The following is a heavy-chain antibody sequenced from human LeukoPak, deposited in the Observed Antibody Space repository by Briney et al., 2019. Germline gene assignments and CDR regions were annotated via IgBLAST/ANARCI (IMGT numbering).Heavy chain of an antibody. J-gene: IGHJ5*02. V-gene: IGHV1-2*02. CDR2: INPNSGGT. CDR1: GYTFTGYY. D-gene: IGHD6-13*01. Sequence: ASVKVSCKASGYTFTGYYMHWVRQAPGQGLEWMGWINPNSGGTNYAQKFHGRVTMTRDTSISTAYMELSRLRSDDTAVYYCARVLRGIAAAGTRWFDPSGQGTLVTVSS. CDR3: ARVLRGIAAAGTRWFDP.